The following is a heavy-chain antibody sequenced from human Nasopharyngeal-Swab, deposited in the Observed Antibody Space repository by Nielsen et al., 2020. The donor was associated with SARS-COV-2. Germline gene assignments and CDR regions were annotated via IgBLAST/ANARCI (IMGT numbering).Heavy chain of an antibody. CDR2: IKQDGSEK. J-gene: IGHJ5*02. D-gene: IGHD2-8*01. CDR3: AKDSGAGFCTDGACFPTNH. CDR1: GFTFSSYW. V-gene: IGHV3-7*03. Sequence: GGSLRLSCAASGFTFSSYWMSWVRQAPGKGLEWVANIKQDGSEKYYVDSVKGRFTISRDTSKNTLYLQMNSLRAEDTALYYCAKDSGAGFCTDGACFPTNHWGQGTLVTVSS.